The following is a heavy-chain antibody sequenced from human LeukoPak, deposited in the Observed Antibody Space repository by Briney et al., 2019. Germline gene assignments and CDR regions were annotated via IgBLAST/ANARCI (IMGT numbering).Heavy chain of an antibody. CDR3: AKWGYRGSGWSRFYFDY. D-gene: IGHD6-19*01. Sequence: GGSLRLSCAASGFTFSSYAMSWVRQAPGKGLEWVSAISGSGGSTYYADSAKGRFTISRDNSKNTLYLQMNSLRAEDTAVYYCAKWGYRGSGWSRFYFDYWGQGTLVTVSS. J-gene: IGHJ4*02. CDR1: GFTFSSYA. CDR2: ISGSGGST. V-gene: IGHV3-23*01.